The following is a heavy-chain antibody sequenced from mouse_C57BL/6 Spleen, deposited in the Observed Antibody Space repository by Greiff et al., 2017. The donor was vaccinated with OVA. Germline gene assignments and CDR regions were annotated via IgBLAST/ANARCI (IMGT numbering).Heavy chain of an antibody. J-gene: IGHJ3*01. CDR2: IRLKSDNYAT. D-gene: IGHD2-4*01. Sequence: EVKLMESGGGLVQPGGSMKLSCVASGFTFSNYWMNWVRQSPEKGLEWVAQIRLKSDNYATHYAESVKGRFTISRDDSKSSVYLQMNNLRAEDTGIYYCITGIYYDYGDWGRGTLVTVSA. V-gene: IGHV6-3*01. CDR3: ITGIYYDYGD. CDR1: GFTFSNYW.